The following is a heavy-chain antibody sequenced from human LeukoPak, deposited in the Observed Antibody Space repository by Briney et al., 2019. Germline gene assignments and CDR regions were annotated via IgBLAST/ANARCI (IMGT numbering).Heavy chain of an antibody. CDR1: GASVSGSNYY. CDR3: VKEGEGSTSH. CDR2: IYHTGST. Sequence: PSETLSLTRAVSGASVSGSNYYWGWIRQPPGKGLEWIGSIYHTGSTYYNPSLKSRVTISVDLSKNQFSLKLSSVTAADTAVYYCVKEGEGSTSHWGQGTLVTVSS. J-gene: IGHJ4*02. V-gene: IGHV4-39*07. D-gene: IGHD3-16*01.